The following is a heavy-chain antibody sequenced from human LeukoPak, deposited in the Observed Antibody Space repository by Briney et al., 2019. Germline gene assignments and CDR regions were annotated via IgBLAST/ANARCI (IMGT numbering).Heavy chain of an antibody. CDR2: IDYSGTT. V-gene: IGHV4-59*08. J-gene: IGHJ4*02. Sequence: KPSETLSLTCTVSGDSISTYYCTLIRQPPGRGLEWTGYIDYSGTTNYNPSLKSRVTMSVVTSKNQFSLKLSSVTAADTAVYYCARHGGSWTFDYWGQGILATVSS. D-gene: IGHD1-26*01. CDR3: ARHGGSWTFDY. CDR1: GDSISTYY.